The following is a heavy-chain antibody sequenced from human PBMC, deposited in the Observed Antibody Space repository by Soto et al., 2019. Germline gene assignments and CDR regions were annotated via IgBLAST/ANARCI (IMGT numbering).Heavy chain of an antibody. Sequence: EVQLLESGGGLVQPGGSLRLSCAASGFTFSSYAMSWVRQAPGKGLEWVSGISGSGGSTYYADSVKGRFTISRDNSKNTLYLQTNSLRAEDTAVYYCAKERGYNYGYDAMDVWGQGTTLTVSS. CDR1: GFTFSSYA. D-gene: IGHD5-18*01. V-gene: IGHV3-23*01. J-gene: IGHJ6*02. CDR3: AKERGYNYGYDAMDV. CDR2: ISGSGGST.